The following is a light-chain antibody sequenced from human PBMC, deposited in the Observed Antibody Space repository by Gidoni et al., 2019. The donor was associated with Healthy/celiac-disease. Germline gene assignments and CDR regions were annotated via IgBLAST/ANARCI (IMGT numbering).Light chain of an antibody. CDR1: QSVSSSY. CDR2: GAA. Sequence: EIVLTQSPGTLSLSPGGRATLSCRARQSVSSSYLAWYQQKPGQAPRLRIYGAASRATGIPDRFSGSGSGTDFTLTISRLEPEDFAVYYCQQYGSSRTFGQGTKVEIK. CDR3: QQYGSSRT. J-gene: IGKJ1*01. V-gene: IGKV3-20*01.